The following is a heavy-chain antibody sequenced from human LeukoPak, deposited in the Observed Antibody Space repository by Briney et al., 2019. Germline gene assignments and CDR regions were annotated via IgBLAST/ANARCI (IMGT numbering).Heavy chain of an antibody. CDR2: INHSGST. J-gene: IGHJ4*02. CDR3: ARSRRSGRMATNDFDY. CDR1: GYSISSGYL. V-gene: IGHV4-38-2*02. D-gene: IGHD5-24*01. Sequence: PSETLSLTCTVSGYSISSGYLWGWIRQPPGKGLEWIGEINHSGSTNYNPSLKSRVTISVDTSKNQFSLKLSSVTAADTAVYYCARSRRSGRMATNDFDYWGQGTLVTVSS.